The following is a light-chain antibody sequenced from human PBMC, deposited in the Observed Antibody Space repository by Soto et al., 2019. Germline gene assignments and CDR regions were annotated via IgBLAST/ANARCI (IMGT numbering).Light chain of an antibody. CDR2: AAS. J-gene: IGKJ5*01. V-gene: IGKV3D-20*02. Sequence: ENVLTQSPGTLSLSPGERATLSCRASQSVSSSYLAWYQQNPGQAPRLLIYAASSRATGIPDRFSGSGSGTDFTLTISSLEPEDVAVYYCQQRSNWPSSITFGPGTRLEIK. CDR3: QQRSNWPSSIT. CDR1: QSVSSSY.